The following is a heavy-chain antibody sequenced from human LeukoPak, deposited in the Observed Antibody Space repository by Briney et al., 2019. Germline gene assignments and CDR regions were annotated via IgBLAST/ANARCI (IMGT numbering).Heavy chain of an antibody. J-gene: IGHJ3*02. CDR2: INHSGST. CDR1: GGSFSGYY. V-gene: IGHV4-34*01. Sequence: SETLSLTCAVYGGSFSGYYWSWIRQPPGKGLEWIGEINHSGSTNYNPSLKSRVTISVDTSKNQFSLKLSSVTAADTAVYYCARGETNNYYDSSGHAFDIWGQGTMVTVSS. D-gene: IGHD3-22*01. CDR3: ARGETNNYYDSSGHAFDI.